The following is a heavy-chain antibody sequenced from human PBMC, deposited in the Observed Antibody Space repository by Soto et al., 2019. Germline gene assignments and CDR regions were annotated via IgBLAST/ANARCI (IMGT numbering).Heavy chain of an antibody. V-gene: IGHV3-30*18. D-gene: IGHD1-1*01. J-gene: IGHJ4*02. CDR1: GFTFSSYG. CDR2: ISYDEINK. CDR3: AKSVYNWNDGFFDY. Sequence: QVQLVESGGGVVQPGRSLRLSCAASGFTFSSYGMHWVRQAPGKGLEWVAIISYDEINKYYADSVKGRFTISRDNSKNPLYLQMNSLRAEDTAVYYCAKSVYNWNDGFFDYWGQGTLVTVSS.